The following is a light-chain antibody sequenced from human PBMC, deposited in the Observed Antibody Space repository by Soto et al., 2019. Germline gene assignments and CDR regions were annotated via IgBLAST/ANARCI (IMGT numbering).Light chain of an antibody. CDR1: SSDAGAYNY. J-gene: IGLJ2*01. CDR2: EVS. V-gene: IGLV2-14*01. CDR3: STYINSITFVI. Sequence: QSALTQPASVSGSPGQSITISCTGTSSDAGAYNYISWYQQHPGKAPKLMIYEVSNRPSGVSTRFSGSKSGNTASLTISGLQAEDEGDYYCSTYINSITFVIFGGGTKLT.